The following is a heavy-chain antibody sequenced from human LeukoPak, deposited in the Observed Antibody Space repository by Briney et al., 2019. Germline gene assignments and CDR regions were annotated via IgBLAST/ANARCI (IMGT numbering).Heavy chain of an antibody. D-gene: IGHD2-2*01. J-gene: IGHJ5*02. CDR1: GYTFTSYG. CDR2: ISAYNGNT. V-gene: IGHV1-18*01. Sequence: ASVKVSCKASGYTFTSYGISWVRQAPGQGLEWMGWISAYNGNTNYAQKLQGRVTMTTDTSTSTAYMELRSLRSDDTAVYYCARNISPGVPAAIGDWFDPWGQGTLATVSS. CDR3: ARNISPGVPAAIGDWFDP.